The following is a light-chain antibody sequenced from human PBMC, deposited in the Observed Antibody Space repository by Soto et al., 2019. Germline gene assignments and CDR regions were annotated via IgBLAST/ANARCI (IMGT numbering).Light chain of an antibody. CDR3: QQFNNWPRT. CDR2: GAS. V-gene: IGKV3-15*01. CDR1: QSVSSN. J-gene: IGKJ1*01. Sequence: EIVKTQSPATLSMSTGERATLSCRASQSVSSNLAWYQQKPGQAPRLLIYGASTRATGIPARFSGSGSGTEFTLTISSLQSQDFAVYYCQQFNNWPRTFGQGTKV.